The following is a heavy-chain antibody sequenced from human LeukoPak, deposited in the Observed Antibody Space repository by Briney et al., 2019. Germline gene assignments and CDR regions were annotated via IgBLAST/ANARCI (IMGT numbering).Heavy chain of an antibody. CDR3: VRTDSSGSRAN. J-gene: IGHJ4*02. V-gene: IGHV3-7*01. Sequence: GGSLRLSCAASGFTFSTYWMSWVRQAPGKGLEWVANINQDGSQKYYVDSVKGRSTISRDNAKNSLYLQMNSLRAEDTAVYYCVRTDSSGSRANWGQGTLVTVSS. D-gene: IGHD3-22*01. CDR1: GFTFSTYW. CDR2: INQDGSQK.